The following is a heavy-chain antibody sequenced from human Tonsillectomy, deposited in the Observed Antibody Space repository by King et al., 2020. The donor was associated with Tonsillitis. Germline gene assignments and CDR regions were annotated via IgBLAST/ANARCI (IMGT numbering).Heavy chain of an antibody. CDR3: ARDSTEHGSGRRGFDY. CDR2: IYYSGST. Sequence: VQLQESGPGLVKPSQTLSLTCTVSGGSISSGDYYWSWIRQPPGKGLEGIGYIYYSGSTYYNPSLKSRVTISVDTSKNQFSLKLSSVTAADTAVYYCARDSTEHGSGRRGFDYGGQGTLVTVSS. D-gene: IGHD3-10*01. J-gene: IGHJ4*02. CDR1: GGSISSGDYY. V-gene: IGHV4-30-4*01.